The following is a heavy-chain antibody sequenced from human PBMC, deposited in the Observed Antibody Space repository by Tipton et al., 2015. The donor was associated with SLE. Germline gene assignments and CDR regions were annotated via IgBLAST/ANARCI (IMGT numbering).Heavy chain of an antibody. V-gene: IGHV3-21*03. CDR3: ARDLAVASTESSQQ. J-gene: IGHJ1*01. CDR2: ISVRSDYI. CDR1: GFTFSRFG. Sequence: SLRLSCEASGFTFSRFGMNWLRQAPGKGLEWVSFISVRSDYIYYADSMKGRFTISRDNAKNSVFLQIDSLRAEASAVYFCARDLAVASTESSQQCGHGTPVTV. D-gene: IGHD5-24*01.